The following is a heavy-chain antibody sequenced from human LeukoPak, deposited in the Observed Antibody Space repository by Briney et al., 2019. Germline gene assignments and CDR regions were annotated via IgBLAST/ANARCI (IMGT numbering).Heavy chain of an antibody. J-gene: IGHJ5*02. V-gene: IGHV3-21*01. CDR2: ISSSSSYI. Sequence: GGSLRLSCAASGFTFSSYSMNWVRQAPGKGLEWVSSISSSSSYIYYADSVKGRFTISRDNAKNSLYLQMNSLRAEDTAVYYCARSALRFLGWSNWFDPWGQGTLVTVSS. D-gene: IGHD3-3*01. CDR3: ARSALRFLGWSNWFDP. CDR1: GFTFSSYS.